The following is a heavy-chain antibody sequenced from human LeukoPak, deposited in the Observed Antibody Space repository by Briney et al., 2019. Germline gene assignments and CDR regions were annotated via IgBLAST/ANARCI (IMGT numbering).Heavy chain of an antibody. Sequence: SQTLSLTCAISGDSVSSNSAAWNWIRQSPSRGLEWLGRTYYRSKWYNDYAVSVKSRITINPDTSKNQFSLQLNSVTPEDTAVYYCARDMIAAAGPVGRRYYGMDVWGQGTTVTVSS. J-gene: IGHJ6*02. CDR2: TYYRSKWYN. CDR3: ARDMIAAAGPVGRRYYGMDV. CDR1: GDSVSSNSAA. V-gene: IGHV6-1*01. D-gene: IGHD6-13*01.